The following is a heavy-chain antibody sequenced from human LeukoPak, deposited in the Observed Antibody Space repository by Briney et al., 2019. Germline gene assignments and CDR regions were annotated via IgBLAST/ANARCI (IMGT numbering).Heavy chain of an antibody. CDR2: IGTAGDT. V-gene: IGHV3-13*01. CDR3: ARGSIVGATSLPDY. J-gene: IGHJ4*02. D-gene: IGHD1-26*01. CDR1: GFTFXSXD. Sequence: GGSLRLSCAASGFTFXSXDMHWVRQATGXGLEXXXXIGTAGDTYYPGSVKGRFTISRENAKNSLYLQMNSLRAGDTAVYYCARGSIVGATSLPDYWGQGTLVTVSS.